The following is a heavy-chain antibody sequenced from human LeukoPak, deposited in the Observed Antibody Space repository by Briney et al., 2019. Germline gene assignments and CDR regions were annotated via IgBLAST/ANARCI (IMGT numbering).Heavy chain of an antibody. V-gene: IGHV4-34*01. Sequence: SETLSLTCAVYGGSFSGYYWSWIRQPPGKGLEWIGEINHSGSTNYNPSLKSRVTISVDTSKNQFSLKLSSVTAADTAVYYCARGVTVFLDTAMDFDYWGQGTLVTVSS. J-gene: IGHJ4*02. CDR3: ARGVTVFLDTAMDFDY. D-gene: IGHD5-18*01. CDR1: GGSFSGYY. CDR2: INHSGST.